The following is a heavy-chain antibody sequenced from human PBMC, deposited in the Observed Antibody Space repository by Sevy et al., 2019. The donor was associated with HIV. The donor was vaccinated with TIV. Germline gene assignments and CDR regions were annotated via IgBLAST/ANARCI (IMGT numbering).Heavy chain of an antibody. Sequence: GGALRLSCATSGFTFSTFNMIWFGRPPGRGWEWFSSISSVSGFIFYADSVKGRFTISRDNAKNSLDLQMNSLRAEDAAVYYCAREKTILEGRYGMDVWGQGTTVTVSS. J-gene: IGHJ6*02. CDR3: AREKTILEGRYGMDV. D-gene: IGHD3-3*01. V-gene: IGHV3-21*01. CDR2: ISSVSGFI. CDR1: GFTFSTFN.